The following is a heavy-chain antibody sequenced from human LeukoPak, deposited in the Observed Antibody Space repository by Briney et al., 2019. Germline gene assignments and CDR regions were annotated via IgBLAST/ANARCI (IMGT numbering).Heavy chain of an antibody. CDR3: ARAREEEWLLRPHDAFDI. V-gene: IGHV1-2*02. D-gene: IGHD3-3*01. CDR1: GYTFTSYG. Sequence: VASVKVSCEASGYTFTSYGISWVRQAPGQGLEWMGWINPNSGGTNYAQKFQGRVTMTRDTSISTAYMELSRLRSDDTAVYYCARAREEEWLLRPHDAFDIWGQGTMVTVSS. CDR2: INPNSGGT. J-gene: IGHJ3*02.